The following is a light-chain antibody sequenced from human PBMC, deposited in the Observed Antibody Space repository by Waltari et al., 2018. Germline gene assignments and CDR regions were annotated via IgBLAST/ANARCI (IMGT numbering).Light chain of an antibody. V-gene: IGKV1-5*03. CDR3: QHYDNYPGA. CDR2: KSS. Sequence: DIQMTQSPSTLSASVGDRVSITCRASQSISIWLAWYQQRSGKAPKLLISKSSSLESGVPSRFSGSGSGTEFTLTITNLHPDDFATYYCQHYDNYPGAFGQGTKLEIK. J-gene: IGKJ2*01. CDR1: QSISIW.